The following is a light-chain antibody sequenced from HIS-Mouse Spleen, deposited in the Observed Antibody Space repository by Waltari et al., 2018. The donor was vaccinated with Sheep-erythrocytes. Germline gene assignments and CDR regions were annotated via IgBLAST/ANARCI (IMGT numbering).Light chain of an antibody. Sequence: DIQLTQSPSFLSASVGDRVTITCRASQGISRYLAWYQQKPGKAPKLLIYAASTLQSGVPSRFSGSGSGTEFTLTINSLQPEDFATYYCQQLNSYPPRVTFGGGTKVEIK. V-gene: IGKV1-9*01. CDR2: AAS. J-gene: IGKJ4*01. CDR1: QGISRY. CDR3: QQLNSYPPRVT.